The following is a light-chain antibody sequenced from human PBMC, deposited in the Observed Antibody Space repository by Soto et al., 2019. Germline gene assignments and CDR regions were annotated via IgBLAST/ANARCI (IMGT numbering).Light chain of an antibody. CDR1: QDVSSK. CDR3: QQYTSWPLN. J-gene: IGKJ4*01. CDR2: DAS. V-gene: IGKV3D-15*01. Sequence: EMVVTQSPATLSVSPGERVTLSCRTSQDVSSKLAWYQQKPGQPPSLLIYDASTRATGTPARFSGSGSGTEFTLAVTSLQSEDYALYFCQQYTSWPLNLGGGTKVEIK.